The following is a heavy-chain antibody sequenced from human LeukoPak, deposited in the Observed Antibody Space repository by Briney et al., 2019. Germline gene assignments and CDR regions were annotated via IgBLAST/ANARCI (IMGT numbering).Heavy chain of an antibody. J-gene: IGHJ6*02. CDR2: IYSGGST. V-gene: IGHV3-66*01. CDR3: ARDQVTMWEPIDYYGMDI. Sequence: PGGSLRLSFAASGFTVSSNYMSWVRQHPRKGLEWVSVIYSGGSTYYADSVKGRFTIPRDNSKNTLYLQMNSLRAEDTAVYYCARDQVTMWEPIDYYGMDIWGQGTTVTVSS. CDR1: GFTVSSNY. D-gene: IGHD3-10*02.